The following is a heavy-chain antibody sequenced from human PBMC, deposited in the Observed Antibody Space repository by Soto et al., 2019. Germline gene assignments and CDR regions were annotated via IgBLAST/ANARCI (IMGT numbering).Heavy chain of an antibody. D-gene: IGHD2-2*01. Sequence: ASLKVSCKASGYTFTSYGISWVRQAPGQGLEWMGWISAYNGNTNYAQKLQGRVTMTTDTSTSTAYMELRSLRSDDTAVYYCAISLHDIVVVPAAPDGYWGQGTLVTVSS. CDR2: ISAYNGNT. CDR1: GYTFTSYG. V-gene: IGHV1-18*01. CDR3: AISLHDIVVVPAAPDGY. J-gene: IGHJ4*02.